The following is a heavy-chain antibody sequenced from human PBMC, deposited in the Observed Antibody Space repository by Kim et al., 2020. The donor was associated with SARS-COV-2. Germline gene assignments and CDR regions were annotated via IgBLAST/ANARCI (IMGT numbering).Heavy chain of an antibody. CDR3: ARDLTPPLYGDYGQDFDY. J-gene: IGHJ4*02. Sequence: ASVKVSCKASGYTFTGYYMHWVRQAPGQGLEWMGRINPNSGGTNYAQKFQGRVTMTRDTSISTAYMELSRLRSDDTAVYYCARDLTPPLYGDYGQDFDYWGQGTLVTVSS. CDR2: INPNSGGT. V-gene: IGHV1-2*06. D-gene: IGHD4-17*01. CDR1: GYTFTGYY.